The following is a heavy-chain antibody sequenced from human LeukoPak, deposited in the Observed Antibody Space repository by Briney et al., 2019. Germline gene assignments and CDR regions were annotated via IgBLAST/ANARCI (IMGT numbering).Heavy chain of an antibody. CDR2: IYHSGST. D-gene: IGHD6-19*01. CDR3: VGGSGWYEGYFDY. Sequence: XXXXPGXXXXXXGEIYHSGSTNYNPSLKSRVTISVDKSKNQFSLKLSSVTAADTAVYYCVGGSGWYEGYFDYWGQGTLVTVSS. J-gene: IGHJ4*02. V-gene: IGHV4-4*02.